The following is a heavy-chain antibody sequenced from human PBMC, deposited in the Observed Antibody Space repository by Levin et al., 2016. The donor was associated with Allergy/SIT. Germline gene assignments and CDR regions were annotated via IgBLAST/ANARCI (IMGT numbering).Heavy chain of an antibody. V-gene: IGHV4-31*03. CDR1: GGSISSGGYY. D-gene: IGHD5-12*01. J-gene: IGHJ5*02. Sequence: SETLSLTCTVSGGSISSGGYYWSWIRQHPGKGLEWIGHIYHSGSTYYNPSLKSRVTISVDTSKNQFSLKLSSVTAADTAVYYCARDQFSGYEYRWFDPWGPGNPGHRLL. CDR2: IYHSGST. CDR3: ARDQFSGYEYRWFDP.